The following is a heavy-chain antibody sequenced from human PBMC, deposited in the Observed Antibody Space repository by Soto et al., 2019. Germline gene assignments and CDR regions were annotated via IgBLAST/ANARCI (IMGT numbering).Heavy chain of an antibody. CDR1: GFTFSGYE. V-gene: IGHV3-23*01. CDR2: ISSSDHTT. D-gene: IGHD6-19*01. Sequence: EVHLLESGGGLVQPGGSLRLSCAASGFTFSGYEMSWARQGPGKGLEWVSFISSSDHTTYYADSVKGRFTMSRDNSKNTLYLQMSSLRGEDTALYYCVKGGWLDDWGQGTLVTVSS. CDR3: VKGGWLDD. J-gene: IGHJ4*02.